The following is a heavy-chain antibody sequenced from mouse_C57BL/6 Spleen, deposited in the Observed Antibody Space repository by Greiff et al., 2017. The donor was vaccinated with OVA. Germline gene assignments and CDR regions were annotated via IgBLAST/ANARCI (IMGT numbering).Heavy chain of an antibody. Sequence: VQLQQPGSELVKPGASVKLSCKASGYTFTSYWMHWVKQRPGQGLEWIGMIHPNSGSTNYNEKFKSKATLTVDKSSSTAYMQLSSLTSEDSAVYYCARSRGSDWYFDVWGTGTTGTVSS. CDR2: IHPNSGST. V-gene: IGHV1-64*01. J-gene: IGHJ1*03. CDR3: ARSRGSDWYFDV. CDR1: GYTFTSYW.